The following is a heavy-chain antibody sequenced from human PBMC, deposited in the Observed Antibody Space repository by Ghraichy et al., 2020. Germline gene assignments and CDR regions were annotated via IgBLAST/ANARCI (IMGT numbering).Heavy chain of an antibody. D-gene: IGHD4-11*01. CDR1: GGSFSDYY. Sequence: ESLKISCVMYGGSFSDYYWSWIRQSPRKGLEWIGEISQTEGTKYSPSLKSRVTISIDTPNNEFSLKLTSVTAADTAVYYCVRGLDHSKQGYWGQGTLVTVSS. CDR3: VRGLDHSKQGY. J-gene: IGHJ4*02. V-gene: IGHV4-34*01. CDR2: ISQTEGT.